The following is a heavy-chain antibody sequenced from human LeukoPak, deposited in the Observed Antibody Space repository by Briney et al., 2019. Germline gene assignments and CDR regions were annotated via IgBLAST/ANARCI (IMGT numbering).Heavy chain of an antibody. CDR3: AKDTLRYYDSSGD. D-gene: IGHD3-22*01. Sequence: GGSLRLSCAASGFTFSSHAMSWVRQAPGKGLEWVSAISGSGGSTYYADSVKGRFTISRDNSKNTLYLQMNSLRAEDTAVYYCAKDTLRYYDSSGDWGQGTLVTVSS. CDR1: GFTFSSHA. V-gene: IGHV3-23*01. CDR2: ISGSGGST. J-gene: IGHJ4*02.